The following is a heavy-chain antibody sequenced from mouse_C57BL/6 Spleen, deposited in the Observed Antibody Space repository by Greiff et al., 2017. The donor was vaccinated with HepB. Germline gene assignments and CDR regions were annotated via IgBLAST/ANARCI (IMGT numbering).Heavy chain of an antibody. V-gene: IGHV7-3*01. CDR3: ARNYDYFDY. CDR1: GFTFTDYY. D-gene: IGHD1-1*01. CDR2: IRNKANGYTT. J-gene: IGHJ2*01. Sequence: DVMLVESGGGLVQPGGSLSLSCAASGFTFTDYYMSWVRQPPGKALEWLGFIRNKANGYTTEYSASVKGRFTISRDNSQSILYLQMNALRAEDSATYYCARNYDYFDYWGQGTTLTVSS.